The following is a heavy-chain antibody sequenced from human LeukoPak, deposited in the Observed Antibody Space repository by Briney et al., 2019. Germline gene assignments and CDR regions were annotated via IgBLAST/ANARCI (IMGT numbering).Heavy chain of an antibody. J-gene: IGHJ4*02. CDR2: IGIRNNYM. Sequence: PGGSLRLSRTTAGFTFSSYNMNWVRQAPGKGLEWVSSIGIRNNYMYYADSVKGRFTISRDIAKNALYLQMNSQRVEDTAVYYCARGPFSGYHYYFDYWGQGTLVTVSS. D-gene: IGHD3-22*01. CDR3: ARGPFSGYHYYFDY. V-gene: IGHV3-21*01. CDR1: GFTFSSYN.